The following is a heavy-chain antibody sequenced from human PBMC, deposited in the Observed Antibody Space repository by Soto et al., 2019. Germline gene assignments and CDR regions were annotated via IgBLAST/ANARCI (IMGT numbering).Heavy chain of an antibody. CDR3: ANGAALVVGELFWAVDY. J-gene: IGHJ4*02. D-gene: IGHD3-10*01. Sequence: GGSLRLSCAASGFTFSSYGMHWVRQAPGKGLEWVAVISYDGSNKYYADSVKGRFTISRDNSKNTLYLQMNSLRAEDTAVYYCANGAALVVGELFWAVDYWGQGNMVTVSS. CDR1: GFTFSSYG. V-gene: IGHV3-30*18. CDR2: ISYDGSNK.